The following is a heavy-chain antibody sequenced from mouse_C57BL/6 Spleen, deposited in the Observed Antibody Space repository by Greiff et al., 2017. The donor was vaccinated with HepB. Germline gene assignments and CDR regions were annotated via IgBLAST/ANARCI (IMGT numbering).Heavy chain of an antibody. CDR2: IRNKANGYTT. Sequence: EVKLVESGGGLVQPGGSLSLSCAASGFTFTDYYMSWVRQPPGKALEWLGFIRNKANGYTTEYSASVKGRFTISRDNSQSILYLQMNALRAEDSATYYCARYIYYGSSPWFDYWGQGTTLTVSS. CDR1: GFTFTDYY. CDR3: ARYIYYGSSPWFDY. V-gene: IGHV7-3*01. D-gene: IGHD1-1*01. J-gene: IGHJ2*01.